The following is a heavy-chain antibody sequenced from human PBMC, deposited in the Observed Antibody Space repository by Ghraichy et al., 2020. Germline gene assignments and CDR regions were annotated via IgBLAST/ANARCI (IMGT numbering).Heavy chain of an antibody. CDR3: ARVSVAGYWYFDL. J-gene: IGHJ2*01. CDR1: GFTFSSYG. CDR2: IWYDGSNK. D-gene: IGHD6-19*01. V-gene: IGHV3-33*01. Sequence: GESLNISCAASGFTFSSYGMHWVRQAPGKGLEWVAVIWYDGSNKYYADSVKGRFTISRDNSKNTLYLQMNSLRAEDAAVYYCARVSVAGYWYFDLWGRGTLVTVSS.